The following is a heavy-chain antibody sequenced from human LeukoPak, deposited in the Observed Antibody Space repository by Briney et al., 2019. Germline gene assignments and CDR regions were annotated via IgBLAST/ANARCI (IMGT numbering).Heavy chain of an antibody. CDR1: GFTFSSYA. D-gene: IGHD3-22*01. J-gene: IGHJ4*02. CDR2: ISGSGGST. Sequence: GGSLRLSCAASGFTFSSYAMSWVRQAPGKGLEWVSAISGSGGSTYYADSVKGRFTISRDNSKNTLYLQMNGLRAEDTAVYYCAKYSSGYYSHFDYWGQGTLVTVSS. V-gene: IGHV3-23*01. CDR3: AKYSSGYYSHFDY.